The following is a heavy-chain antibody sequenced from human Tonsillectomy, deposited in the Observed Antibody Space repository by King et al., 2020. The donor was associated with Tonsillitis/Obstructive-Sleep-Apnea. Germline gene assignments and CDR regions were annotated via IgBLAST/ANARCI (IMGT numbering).Heavy chain of an antibody. CDR1: GYTFTGFY. CDR3: AKGPLLRNLYYDSRGIDFDS. V-gene: IGHV1-2*02. D-gene: IGHD3-22*01. J-gene: IGHJ4*02. CDR2: MNSNSGGT. Sequence: VQLVESGAEVKKPGASVKVSCKASGYTFTGFYLHWVRQAPGQGLEWMGWMNSNSGGTNYAQKLQGGVSMTRDTSISTAYMELSSLSSNDTAGYYCAKGPLLRNLYYDSRGIDFDSWGQGTLVTVSS.